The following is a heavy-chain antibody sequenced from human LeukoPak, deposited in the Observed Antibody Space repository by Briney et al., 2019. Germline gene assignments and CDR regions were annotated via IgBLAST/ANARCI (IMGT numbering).Heavy chain of an antibody. CDR1: GGSISSSSYY. V-gene: IGHV4-39*07. CDR2: IYYSGST. Sequence: SETLSLTCTVPGGSISSSSYYWGWIRQPPGKGLEWIGSIYYSGSTYYNPSLKSRVTMSVDTSKNQFSLKLSSGTAADTAVYYCASLLWFGEFAFFDYWGQGTLVTVSS. J-gene: IGHJ4*02. CDR3: ASLLWFGEFAFFDY. D-gene: IGHD3-10*01.